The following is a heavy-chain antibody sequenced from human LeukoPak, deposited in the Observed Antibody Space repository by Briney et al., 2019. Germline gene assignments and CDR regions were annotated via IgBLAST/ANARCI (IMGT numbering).Heavy chain of an antibody. D-gene: IGHD6-19*01. Sequence: SETLSLTCTVSGGAISGYYWSWIRQPPGKGLEWIGYIYYGGTTDYNPSLKSRLTISVDTSKNQFSLNLSSVTAADTAVYYCARLGSSGWSQFDYWGQGTLVTVSS. J-gene: IGHJ4*02. V-gene: IGHV4-59*08. CDR3: ARLGSSGWSQFDY. CDR1: GGAISGYY. CDR2: IYYGGTT.